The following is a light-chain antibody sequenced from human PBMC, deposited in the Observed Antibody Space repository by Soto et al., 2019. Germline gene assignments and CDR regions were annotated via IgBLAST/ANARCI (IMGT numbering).Light chain of an antibody. V-gene: IGKV3D-15*01. Sequence: EIVMTQSPATLSVSPGEGATLSCRASHSVDSNLAWYQQKPGQAPRLLIFGASTRATGIPTRFSGGGSGTEFTLTISNVRPEDFAVYYCQQYRSWPRTFGQGTK. CDR2: GAS. CDR3: QQYRSWPRT. CDR1: HSVDSN. J-gene: IGKJ1*01.